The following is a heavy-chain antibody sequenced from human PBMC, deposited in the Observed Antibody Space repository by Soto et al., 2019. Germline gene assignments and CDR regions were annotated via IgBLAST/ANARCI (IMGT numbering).Heavy chain of an antibody. D-gene: IGHD3-22*01. Sequence: GGSLRRSCAASGFTFSSYGMHWVRQAPGKGLEWVAVISYDGSNKYYADSVKGRFTISRDNSKNTLYLQMNSLRAEDTAVYYCAKDSYDSSDYWGQGTLVTVSS. CDR1: GFTFSSYG. CDR3: AKDSYDSSDY. J-gene: IGHJ4*02. V-gene: IGHV3-30*18. CDR2: ISYDGSNK.